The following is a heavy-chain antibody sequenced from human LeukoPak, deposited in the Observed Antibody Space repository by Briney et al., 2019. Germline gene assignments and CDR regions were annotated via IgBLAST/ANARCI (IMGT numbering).Heavy chain of an antibody. V-gene: IGHV1-46*01. Sequence: ASVKVSCKASGYTFTSYYMHWVRQAPGQGLEWMGIINPSGGSPTYAQKFQGRVTMTRDTSTSTVYMELSSLRAEDTALYYCAKDFGDFWSGSEFDYWGQGTLVTVSS. D-gene: IGHD3-3*01. CDR2: INPSGGSP. CDR1: GYTFTSYY. J-gene: IGHJ4*02. CDR3: AKDFGDFWSGSEFDY.